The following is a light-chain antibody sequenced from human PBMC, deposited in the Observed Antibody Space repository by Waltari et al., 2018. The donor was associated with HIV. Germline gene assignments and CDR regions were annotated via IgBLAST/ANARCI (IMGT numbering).Light chain of an antibody. J-gene: IGLJ3*02. Sequence: QSVLTQPPSVSGAPGQRVIISCTGSSSNLGADYEGHWYRQFPGKAPEVVIYATNVRPSWFPARLSPSRSCASAALVISGLQPEDEGDYFCQSYDSTLRGSLFGGGTKVTVL. V-gene: IGLV1-40*03. CDR1: SSNLGADYE. CDR3: QSYDSTLRGSL. CDR2: ATN.